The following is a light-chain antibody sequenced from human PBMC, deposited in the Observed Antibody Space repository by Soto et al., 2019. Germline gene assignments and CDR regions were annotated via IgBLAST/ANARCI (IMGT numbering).Light chain of an antibody. J-gene: IGLJ1*01. Sequence: QSVLTQPPSASGSPGQSVTISCTGTSSDVGGYNYVSWYQQHPGRAPKLIIFEVDKRPSGVPDRFSGSKSGSTASLTVSGLQPEDEADYYCNSFADSGNVFGTGT. CDR3: NSFADSGNV. CDR1: SSDVGGYNY. V-gene: IGLV2-8*01. CDR2: EVD.